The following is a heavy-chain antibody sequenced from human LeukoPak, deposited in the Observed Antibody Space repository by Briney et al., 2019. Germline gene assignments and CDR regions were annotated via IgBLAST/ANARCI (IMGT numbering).Heavy chain of an antibody. CDR2: IYTSGST. CDR1: GGSISSYY. J-gene: IGHJ4*02. Sequence: SETLSLTCTVSGGSISSYYWSWIRQPAGKGLEWIGRIYTSGSTNYNPSLKSRVTMSVDTSKNQFSLKLSSVTAADTAVYYCARDYDILSGLPFDYWGQGTLVTVSS. CDR3: ARDYDILSGLPFDY. D-gene: IGHD3-9*01. V-gene: IGHV4-4*07.